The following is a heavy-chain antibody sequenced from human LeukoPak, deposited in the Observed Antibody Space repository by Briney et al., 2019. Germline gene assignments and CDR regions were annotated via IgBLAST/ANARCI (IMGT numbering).Heavy chain of an antibody. V-gene: IGHV1-18*01. D-gene: IGHD3-22*01. Sequence: ASVKVSCKASGYSFTSYGISWVRPAPGPGLEWMGWISAYNGNTNYAQKLQGRVTMTTDTSTSTAYMELRSLRSDDTAVYYCARDRLSYADYYDSSGYRDYWGQGTLVTVSS. CDR3: ARDRLSYADYYDSSGYRDY. CDR2: ISAYNGNT. J-gene: IGHJ4*02. CDR1: GYSFTSYG.